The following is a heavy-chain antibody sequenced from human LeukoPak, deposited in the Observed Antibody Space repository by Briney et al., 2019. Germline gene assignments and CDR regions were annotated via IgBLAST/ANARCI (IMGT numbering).Heavy chain of an antibody. CDR1: GGTFSSYA. V-gene: IGHV1-69*05. CDR2: IISIFGTA. Sequence: ASVKVSCKASGGTFSSYAISWVRQAPGQGLEWMGRIISIFGTANYAQKFQGRVTITTDESTSTAYMELSSLRSEDTAVYYCASDGSYYGPLGNWGQGTLVTVSS. CDR3: ASDGSYYGPLGN. D-gene: IGHD1-26*01. J-gene: IGHJ4*02.